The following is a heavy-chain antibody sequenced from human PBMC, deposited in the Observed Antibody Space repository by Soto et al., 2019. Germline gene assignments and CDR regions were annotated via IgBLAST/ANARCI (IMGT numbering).Heavy chain of an antibody. CDR3: ARDQLEGNWFDP. J-gene: IGHJ5*02. CDR1: GGSISSGGYS. D-gene: IGHD1-1*01. Sequence: QLQLQESGSGLVKPSQTLSLICAVSGGSISSGGYSWNWIRQPPGKGLEWIGYIYHSGSTYYNPSLKSRVTISVDKSKNQFSLKLTSVTAADTAVYYCARDQLEGNWFDPWGQGTLVTVSS. CDR2: IYHSGST. V-gene: IGHV4-30-2*01.